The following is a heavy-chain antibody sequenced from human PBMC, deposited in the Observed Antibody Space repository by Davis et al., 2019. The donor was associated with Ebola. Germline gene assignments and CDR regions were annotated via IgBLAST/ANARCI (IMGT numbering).Heavy chain of an antibody. V-gene: IGHV4-34*01. CDR3: ATVNRGGGEYYFDY. CDR2: MNHSGST. Sequence: MPSETLSLTCAVYGGSFSGYYWSWIRQPPGKGLEWIGEMNHSGSTNYNPSLKSRVTISVDTSKNQFSLKVTSVTAADTAVYYCATVNRGGGEYYFDYWGQGTLVTVSS. J-gene: IGHJ4*02. CDR1: GGSFSGYY. D-gene: IGHD3-16*01.